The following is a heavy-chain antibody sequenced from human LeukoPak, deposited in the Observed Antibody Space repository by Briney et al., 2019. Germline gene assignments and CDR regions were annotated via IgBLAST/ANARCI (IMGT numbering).Heavy chain of an antibody. CDR3: ANTVVPAANTDY. D-gene: IGHD2-2*01. V-gene: IGHV3-30*02. CDR1: GFTFSSYG. CDR2: IRYDGSNK. J-gene: IGHJ4*02. Sequence: GGSLRLSCAASGFTFSSYGMHWVRRAPGKGLEWVAFIRYDGSNKYYADSVKGRFTTSRDNSKNTLYLQMNSLRAEDTAVYYCANTVVPAANTDYWGQGTLVTVSS.